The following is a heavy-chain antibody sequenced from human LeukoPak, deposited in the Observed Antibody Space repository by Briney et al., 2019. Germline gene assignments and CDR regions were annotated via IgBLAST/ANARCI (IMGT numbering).Heavy chain of an antibody. Sequence: GGSLRLSCAASGFTFSSYWMSWVRQAPGKGLEWVSGINWSGESTGYADSVKGRFTISRDNAENALYLQMNSLRAEDTALYYCARGLSASWYSLGYWGRGTLVTVSS. CDR3: ARGLSASWYSLGY. J-gene: IGHJ4*02. CDR1: GFTFSSYW. D-gene: IGHD6-13*01. V-gene: IGHV3-20*04. CDR2: INWSGEST.